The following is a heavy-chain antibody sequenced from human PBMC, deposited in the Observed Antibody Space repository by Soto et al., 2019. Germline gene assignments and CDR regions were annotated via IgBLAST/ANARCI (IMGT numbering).Heavy chain of an antibody. CDR3: ANVPLRPYYFDY. V-gene: IGHV3-23*01. J-gene: IGHJ4*02. Sequence: EVQLLDSGGGLAQPGGSLRVSCAASGFIFNNYAMNWVRQAPGEGLQWVAGISASGVSTYYTDSVKGRFIISRDNSKNPLFLQMNSLRAEDTAIYYCANVPLRPYYFDYGGLGTLVTVSS. D-gene: IGHD4-17*01. CDR2: ISASGVST. CDR1: GFIFNNYA.